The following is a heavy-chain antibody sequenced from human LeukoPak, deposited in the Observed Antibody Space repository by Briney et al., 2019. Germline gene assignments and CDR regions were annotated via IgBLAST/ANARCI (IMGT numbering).Heavy chain of an antibody. D-gene: IGHD3-3*01. J-gene: IGHJ6*03. CDR2: IIPIFGTA. CDR3: ARSSYDFWSGYLYYYYYYYMDV. CDR1: GGTLSSYA. Sequence: SVKVSCKASGGTLSSYAISWVRQAPGQRLEWMGGIIPIFGTANYAQKFQGRVTITADESTSTAYMELSSLRSEDTAVYYCARSSYDFWSGYLYYYYYYYMDVWGKGTTVTVSS. V-gene: IGHV1-69*13.